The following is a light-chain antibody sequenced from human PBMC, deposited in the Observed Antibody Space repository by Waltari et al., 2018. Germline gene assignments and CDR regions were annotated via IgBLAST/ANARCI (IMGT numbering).Light chain of an antibody. Sequence: EIVLTQSPATLSLSPGERATLSCRASQSVSNYLAWYQQKPGQAPRLLIYDAANRATGTPARFSGSGSGTDFTLTISSLEPEDFAVYYCHQYNDGPPFNFGQGTKLEIK. CDR3: HQYNDGPPFN. V-gene: IGKV3-11*01. CDR1: QSVSNY. CDR2: DAA. J-gene: IGKJ2*01.